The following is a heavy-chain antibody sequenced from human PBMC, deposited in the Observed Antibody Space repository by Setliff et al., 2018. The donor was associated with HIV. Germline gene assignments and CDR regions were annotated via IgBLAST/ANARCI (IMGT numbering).Heavy chain of an antibody. V-gene: IGHV4-39*01. CDR1: GGSISSSSYY. Sequence: PSETLSLTCTVSGGSISSSSYYWGWIRQPPGKGLEWIGSIYYSGSTYYNPSLKSRVTISVDTSKNQFSLKLSSVTAADTAVHYCARHAARLGQVDYWGQGTLVTVSS. CDR2: IYYSGST. D-gene: IGHD7-27*01. J-gene: IGHJ4*02. CDR3: ARHAARLGQVDY.